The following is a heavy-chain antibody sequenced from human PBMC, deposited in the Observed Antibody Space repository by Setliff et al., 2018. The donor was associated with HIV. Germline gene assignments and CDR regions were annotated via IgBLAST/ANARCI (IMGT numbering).Heavy chain of an antibody. J-gene: IGHJ6*03. D-gene: IGHD2-2*01. CDR2: INHSGKT. V-gene: IGHV4-34*01. CDR1: GGSFSGFY. Sequence: SETLSLTCAVYGGSFSGFYWSWIRQAPGKGLEWIGEINHSGKTNYNPSLKSRITLSVDTSENQFALKLASVTAADTAVYYCVRGYCSSTTCYEDYYYMDVWGKGSTVTVSS. CDR3: VRGYCSSTTCYEDYYYMDV.